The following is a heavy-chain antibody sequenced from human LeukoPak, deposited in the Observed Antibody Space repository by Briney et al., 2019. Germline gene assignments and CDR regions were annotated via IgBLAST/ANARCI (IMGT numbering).Heavy chain of an antibody. V-gene: IGHV4-34*01. CDR1: GGSFSGYY. Sequence: SETLSLTCAVYGGSFSGYYWSWIRQPPGKGLEWIGEINHSGSTNYNPSLKSRVTISVDTSKNQFSLKLSSVTAADTAMYYCARKGVWSNDAFDIWGQGTMVTVSS. D-gene: IGHD2-8*02. CDR2: INHSGST. CDR3: ARKGVWSNDAFDI. J-gene: IGHJ3*02.